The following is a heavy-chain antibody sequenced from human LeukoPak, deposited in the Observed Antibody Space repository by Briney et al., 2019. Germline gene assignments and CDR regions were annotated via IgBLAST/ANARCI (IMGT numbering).Heavy chain of an antibody. V-gene: IGHV3-21*01. Sequence: PGGSLRLSCAASGFTFSSYSMNWVRQAPGKGLEWVSSISSSSSYIYYADSVKGRFTISRDNAKNSLYLQMNSLRAEDTAVYYCARVSSTVTTKYFDYWGQGTLVTVSS. CDR3: ARVSSTVTTKYFDY. J-gene: IGHJ4*02. CDR1: GFTFSSYS. CDR2: ISSSSSYI. D-gene: IGHD4-17*01.